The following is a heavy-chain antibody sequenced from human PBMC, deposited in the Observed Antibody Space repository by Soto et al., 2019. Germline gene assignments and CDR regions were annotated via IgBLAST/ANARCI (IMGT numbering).Heavy chain of an antibody. CDR1: GYTFTSYG. J-gene: IGHJ4*02. V-gene: IGHV1-18*04. D-gene: IGHD3-10*01. CDR2: ISAYNGNT. CDR3: ARDATITMVRGVISNFDY. Sequence: GASVKVSCKASGYTFTSYGISWVRQAPGQGLEWMGRISAYNGNTNYAQKLQGRVTMTTNTSTSTAYMELRSLRSDDTAVYYCARDATITMVRGVISNFDYWGQGTLVTVSS.